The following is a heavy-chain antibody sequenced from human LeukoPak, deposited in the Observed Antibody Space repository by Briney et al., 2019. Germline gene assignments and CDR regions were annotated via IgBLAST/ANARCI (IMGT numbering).Heavy chain of an antibody. Sequence: PSETLSLTCAVYGGSFSGYYWSWIRQPPGKGLEWIGEINHSGSTNYNPSLKSRVTISVDTSKNQFSLKLSSVTAADTAVYYCARGTLITMVRGVYGAGGRFFDYWGQGTLVTVSS. CDR3: ARGTLITMVRGVYGAGGRFFDY. CDR1: GGSFSGYY. D-gene: IGHD3-10*01. CDR2: INHSGST. J-gene: IGHJ4*02. V-gene: IGHV4-34*01.